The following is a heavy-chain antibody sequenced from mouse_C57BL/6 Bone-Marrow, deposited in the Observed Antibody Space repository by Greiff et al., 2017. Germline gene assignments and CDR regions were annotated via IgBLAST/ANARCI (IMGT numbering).Heavy chain of an antibody. V-gene: IGHV5-6*02. CDR3: ARRFYFDY. J-gene: IGHJ2*01. Sequence: EVMLVESGGDLVKPGGSLKLSCAASGFTFSSYGMSWVRQTPDKRLEWVATISSGGSYTYSPDSVKGRFTISRDNAKNTLYLRVSGLKSEDTAMCYCARRFYFDYWGQGTTLTVSS. CDR2: ISSGGSYT. CDR1: GFTFSSYG.